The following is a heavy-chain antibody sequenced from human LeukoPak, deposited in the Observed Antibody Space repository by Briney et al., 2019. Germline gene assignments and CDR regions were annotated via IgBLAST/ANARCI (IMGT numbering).Heavy chain of an antibody. J-gene: IGHJ4*02. V-gene: IGHV1-2*06. D-gene: IGHD2-15*01. CDR3: ARDRGYCSGGSCYKTLGY. CDR2: INPNSGGT. Sequence: ASVKVSCKASGYTFTGYYMHWVRQAPGQGLEWMVRINPNSGGTNYAQKFQGRVTMTRDTSISTAYMELSRLRSDDTAVYYCARDRGYCSGGSCYKTLGYWGQGTLVTVSS. CDR1: GYTFTGYY.